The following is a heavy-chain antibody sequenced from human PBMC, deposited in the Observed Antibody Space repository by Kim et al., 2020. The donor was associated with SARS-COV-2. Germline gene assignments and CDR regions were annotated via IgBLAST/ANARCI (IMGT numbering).Heavy chain of an antibody. Sequence: GGSLRLSCAASGFTFSSYSMNWVRQAPGKGLEWVSSISSSSSYIYYADSVKGRFTISRDNAKNSLYLQMNSLRAEDTAVYYCAGVVPAAMGLYGMDVWGQGTTVTVSS. CDR2: ISSSSSYI. CDR1: GFTFSSYS. J-gene: IGHJ6*02. CDR3: AGVVPAAMGLYGMDV. D-gene: IGHD2-2*01. V-gene: IGHV3-21*01.